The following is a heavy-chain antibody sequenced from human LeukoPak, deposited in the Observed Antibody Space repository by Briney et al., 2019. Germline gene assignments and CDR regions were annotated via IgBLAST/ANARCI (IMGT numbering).Heavy chain of an antibody. CDR1: GFTFSSYS. V-gene: IGHV3-21*01. D-gene: IGHD4-17*01. Sequence: PGGSLRPSCAASGFTFSSYSMNWVRQAPGKGLEWVSSISSSSSYIYYADSVKGRFTISRDNAKNSLYLQTNSLRAEDTAVYYCARPEAYGDYGWGQGTLVTVSS. CDR2: ISSSSSYI. J-gene: IGHJ4*02. CDR3: ARPEAYGDYG.